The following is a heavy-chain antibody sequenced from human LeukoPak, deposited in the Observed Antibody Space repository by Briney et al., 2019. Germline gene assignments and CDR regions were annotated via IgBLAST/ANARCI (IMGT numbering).Heavy chain of an antibody. CDR3: ARGPEPDFWSGYSRDTYFNWFDP. CDR1: GGSISSYY. CDR2: IYYSGST. Sequence: PSETLSLTCTVSGGSISSYYWSWIRQPPGKGLEWIGYIYYSGSTNYNPSLKSRVTISVDTSKNQFSLKLSSVTAADTAVYYCARGPEPDFWSGYSRDTYFNWFDPWGQGTLVTVSS. V-gene: IGHV4-59*01. D-gene: IGHD3-3*01. J-gene: IGHJ5*02.